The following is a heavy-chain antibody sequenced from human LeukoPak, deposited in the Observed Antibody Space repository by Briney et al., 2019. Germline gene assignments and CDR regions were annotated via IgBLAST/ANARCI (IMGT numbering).Heavy chain of an antibody. J-gene: IGHJ4*02. D-gene: IGHD4-17*01. CDR2: ISGSGGST. Sequence: GGSLRLSCAASGFTFSSYGMSWVRQAPGKGLEWVSSISGSGGSTYYADSVKGRFTISRDNSKNTLYLQMKSLRAEDTAVYYCARGHTAVTRHFDFWGQGTLVTVSS. V-gene: IGHV3-23*01. CDR3: ARGHTAVTRHFDF. CDR1: GFTFSSYG.